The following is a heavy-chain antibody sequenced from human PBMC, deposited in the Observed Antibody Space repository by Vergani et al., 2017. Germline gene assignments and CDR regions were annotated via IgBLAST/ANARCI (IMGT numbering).Heavy chain of an antibody. J-gene: IGHJ4*02. D-gene: IGHD4-23*01. CDR1: GGSISSSNW. Sequence: QVHLPDPPPGLVNPPPPPPPHCAVSGGSISSSNWWSWVRQPPGKGLEWIGEIYHSGSTNYNPSLKSRVTISVDKSKNQFSLKLSSVTAADTAVYYCASYRGPYYGGSFDYWGQGTLVTVSS. V-gene: IGHV4-4*03. CDR3: ASYRGPYYGGSFDY. CDR2: IYHSGST.